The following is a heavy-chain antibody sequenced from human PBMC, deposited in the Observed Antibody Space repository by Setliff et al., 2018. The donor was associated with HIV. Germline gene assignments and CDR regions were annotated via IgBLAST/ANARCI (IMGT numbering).Heavy chain of an antibody. D-gene: IGHD4-17*01. CDR1: GFSFPSSGMN. Sequence: PSETLSLSCVGTGFSFPSSGMNWIRQPPGKGLEWIGYITYSGSAYYNPSLKSRVTISIDTSNNQISLRLSSVTAADTAMYYCVRDDYGYNGKGFDYWGPGTLVTVSS. CDR3: VRDDYGYNGKGFDY. CDR2: ITYSGSA. J-gene: IGHJ4*02. V-gene: IGHV4-59*06.